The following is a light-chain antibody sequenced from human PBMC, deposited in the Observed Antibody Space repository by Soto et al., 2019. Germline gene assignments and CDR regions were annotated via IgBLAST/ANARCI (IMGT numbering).Light chain of an antibody. V-gene: IGKV1-5*01. CDR2: DAS. CDR1: QSISSW. CDR3: QQYNSYSPRDT. J-gene: IGKJ2*01. Sequence: DIQMTQSPSTLSASVGDRVTITCRASQSISSWLAWYQQKPGKAPKLLIYDASSLESGVPSRFSGSGSGTEFPLTISSLQPDDFATYYCQQYNSYSPRDTFGQGTKLEIK.